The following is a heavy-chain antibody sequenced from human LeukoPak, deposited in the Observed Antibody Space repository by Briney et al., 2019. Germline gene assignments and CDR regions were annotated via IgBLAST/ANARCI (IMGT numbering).Heavy chain of an antibody. CDR1: GYTFTGYY. CDR2: INPNSGGT. J-gene: IGHJ4*02. CDR3: ARGPGPLWFGELPFDY. D-gene: IGHD3-10*01. V-gene: IGHV1-2*02. Sequence: GASVKVSCKASGYTFTGYYMHWARQAPGQGLEWMGWINPNSGGTNYAQKFQGRVTMTRDTSISTAYMELSRLRSDDTAVYYCARGPGPLWFGELPFDYWGQGTLVTVSS.